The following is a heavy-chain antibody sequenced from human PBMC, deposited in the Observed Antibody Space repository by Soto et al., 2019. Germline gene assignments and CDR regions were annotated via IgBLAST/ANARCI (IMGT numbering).Heavy chain of an antibody. CDR1: GGTFSSYA. V-gene: IGHV1-69*13. J-gene: IGHJ5*02. CDR3: ARETQEGNWFDP. CDR2: IIPIFGTA. Sequence: SVKVSCKASGGTFSSYAISWVRQAPGQGLEWMGGIIPIFGTANYAQKFQGRVTITADESTSTAYMELSSLRSEDTAVYYCARETQEGNWFDPWGQGTLVTVSS.